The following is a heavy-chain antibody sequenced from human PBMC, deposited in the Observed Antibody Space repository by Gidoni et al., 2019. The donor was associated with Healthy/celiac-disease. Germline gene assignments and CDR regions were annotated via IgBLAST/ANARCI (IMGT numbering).Heavy chain of an antibody. J-gene: IGHJ4*02. V-gene: IGHV4-38-2*01. CDR1: GYSISSGYY. CDR3: ARSGKGLYYDILTGYFL. Sequence: QVQLQESGPGLVKPSETLSLTCAVSGYSISSGYYWGWIRQPPGKGLEWIGSIYHSGSTYYNPSLKSRVTISVDTSKNQLSLKLSSVTAADTAVYYCARSGKGLYYDILTGYFLWGQGTLVTVSS. CDR2: IYHSGST. D-gene: IGHD3-9*01.